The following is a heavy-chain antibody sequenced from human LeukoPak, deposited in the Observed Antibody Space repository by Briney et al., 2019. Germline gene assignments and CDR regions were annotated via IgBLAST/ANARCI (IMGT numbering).Heavy chain of an antibody. J-gene: IGHJ4*02. D-gene: IGHD3-10*01. CDR2: IYPGDSDT. Sequence: GESLKISCKGSGYSFTNYWIGWVRQMPRKGPEWMGIIYPGDSDTRYSPFFQGQATISADKSISTAYLQWSSLKASDTAMYYCARLDSSSVLLWFGAFDYWGQGTLVTVSS. V-gene: IGHV5-51*01. CDR3: ARLDSSSVLLWFGAFDY. CDR1: GYSFTNYW.